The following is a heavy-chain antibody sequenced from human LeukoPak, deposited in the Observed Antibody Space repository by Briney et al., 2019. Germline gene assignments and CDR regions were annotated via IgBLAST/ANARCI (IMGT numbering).Heavy chain of an antibody. CDR2: ISYDGSNK. CDR3: AKGRSSSSWFGWFDP. V-gene: IGHV3-30-3*01. Sequence: GRSLRLSCAASGFTFSSYAIHWVRQAPGKGLEWVAVISYDGSNKYYADSVKGRFTISRDNSKNTLYLQMNSLRAEDTAVYYCAKGRSSSSWFGWFDPWGQGTLVTVSS. J-gene: IGHJ5*02. D-gene: IGHD6-13*01. CDR1: GFTFSSYA.